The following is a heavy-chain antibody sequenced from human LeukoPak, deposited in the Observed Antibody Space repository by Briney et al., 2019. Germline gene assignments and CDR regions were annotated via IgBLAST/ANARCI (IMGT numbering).Heavy chain of an antibody. Sequence: GGSLRLSCAASGFTFSSYWMHWVRQAPGKGLVWVSRINSYGSSTSYADSVKGRFTISRDNAKNTLYLQMNSLRADDTAVYYCARDRYDRSGFDPGGQGPLLTVP. D-gene: IGHD3-22*01. CDR1: GFTFSSYW. V-gene: IGHV3-74*01. J-gene: IGHJ5*02. CDR3: ARDRYDRSGFDP. CDR2: INSYGSST.